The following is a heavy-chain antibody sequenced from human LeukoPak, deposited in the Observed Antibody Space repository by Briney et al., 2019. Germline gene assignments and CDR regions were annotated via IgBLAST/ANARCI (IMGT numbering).Heavy chain of an antibody. Sequence: SEALSLTCTVSGGSISSYYWSWIRQPPGKGLEWIGYIYTSGSTNYNPSLKSRVTISVDTSKNQFSLKLSSVTAADTAVYYCARLLGPFDAFDIWGQGTMVTVSS. CDR1: GGSISSYY. CDR3: ARLLGPFDAFDI. CDR2: IYTSGST. J-gene: IGHJ3*02. V-gene: IGHV4-4*09. D-gene: IGHD7-27*01.